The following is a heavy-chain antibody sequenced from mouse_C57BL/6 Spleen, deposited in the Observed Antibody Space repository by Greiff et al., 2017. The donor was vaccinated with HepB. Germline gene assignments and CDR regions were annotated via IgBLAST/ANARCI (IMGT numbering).Heavy chain of an antibody. D-gene: IGHD2-3*01. CDR3: ARVYEDAMDY. CDR1: GYAFSSYW. V-gene: IGHV1-80*01. J-gene: IGHJ4*01. CDR2: IYPGDGDT. Sequence: QVQLKESGAELVKPGASVKISCKASGYAFSSYWMNWVKQRPGKGLEWIGQIYPGDGDTNYNGKFKGKATLTADKSSSTAYMQLSSLTSEDSAVYFCARVYEDAMDYWGQGTSVTVSS.